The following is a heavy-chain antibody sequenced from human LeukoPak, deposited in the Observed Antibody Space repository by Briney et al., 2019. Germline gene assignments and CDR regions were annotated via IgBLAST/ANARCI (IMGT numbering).Heavy chain of an antibody. Sequence: GGSLRLSCAASGFTFSSYEMNWVRQAPGKGLGWVSYISGRSSTIYYADSVKGRFTISRDNAKNSLSLQMNSLRDEDTAVYYCARAIAVAGSYNWFDPWGQGTLVTVSS. D-gene: IGHD6-19*01. V-gene: IGHV3-48*02. J-gene: IGHJ5*02. CDR3: ARAIAVAGSYNWFDP. CDR2: ISGRSSTI. CDR1: GFTFSSYE.